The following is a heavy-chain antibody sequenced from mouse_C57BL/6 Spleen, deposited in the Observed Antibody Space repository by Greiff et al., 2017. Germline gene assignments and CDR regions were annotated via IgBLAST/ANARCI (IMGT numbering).Heavy chain of an antibody. V-gene: IGHV1-53*01. CDR3: ARSPYYYGSSWWYFDA. CDR2: INPSNGGT. D-gene: IGHD1-1*01. CDR1: GYTFTSYW. J-gene: IGHJ1*03. Sequence: QVQLQQPGTELVKPGASVKLSCKASGYTFTSYWMHWVKQRPGQGLEWIGNINPSNGGTNYNEKFKSKATLTVDKSSSTAYMQLSSLTSEDSAVYYCARSPYYYGSSWWYFDAWGTGTTVTVSS.